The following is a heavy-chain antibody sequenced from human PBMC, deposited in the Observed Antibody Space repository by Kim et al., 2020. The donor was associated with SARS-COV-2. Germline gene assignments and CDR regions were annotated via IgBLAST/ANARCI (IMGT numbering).Heavy chain of an antibody. CDR3: AKDLKVLRYFDWLSEPDAFDI. V-gene: IGHV3-33*06. CDR1: GFTFSSYG. J-gene: IGHJ3*02. D-gene: IGHD3-9*01. CDR2: IWYDGSNK. Sequence: GGSLRLSCAASGFTFSSYGMHWVRQAPGKGLEWVAVIWYDGSNKYYADSVKGRFTISRDNSKNTLYLQMNSLRAEDTAVYYCAKDLKVLRYFDWLSEPDAFDIWGQGTMVTVSS.